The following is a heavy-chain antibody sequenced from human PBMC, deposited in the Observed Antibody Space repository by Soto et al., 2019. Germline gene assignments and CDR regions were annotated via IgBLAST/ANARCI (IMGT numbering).Heavy chain of an antibody. Sequence: VQLVESGGGVVQPGMSLRLSCAASGYTFSSYGMHWVRQAPGKGLEWVAVISYAGSNIYYADSVKGRFTISRDNSKNTLYLHLNGLRAEDTAVYYCARDSSEGGMAGRLDYWGQGTPVTVSS. CDR2: ISYAGSNI. V-gene: IGHV3-30*03. CDR1: GYTFSSYG. CDR3: ARDSSEGGMAGRLDY. J-gene: IGHJ4*02. D-gene: IGHD6-13*01.